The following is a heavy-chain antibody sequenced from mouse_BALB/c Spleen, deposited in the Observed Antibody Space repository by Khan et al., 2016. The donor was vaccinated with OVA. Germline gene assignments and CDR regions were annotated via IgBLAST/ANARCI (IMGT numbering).Heavy chain of an antibody. V-gene: IGHV1S126*01. Sequence: QVQLQQPGAELVRPGASVTVSCKASGYTFTNYWINWVKQRPGQGLDWIGNIYPSDSYTNYNQNFKDTATLTVDKSSSTAYMQLSSPTSEDSAVYYCTRGDPGNFDYWGQGTTLTVSS. CDR1: GYTFTNYW. J-gene: IGHJ2*01. CDR3: TRGDPGNFDY. D-gene: IGHD2-13*01. CDR2: IYPSDSYT.